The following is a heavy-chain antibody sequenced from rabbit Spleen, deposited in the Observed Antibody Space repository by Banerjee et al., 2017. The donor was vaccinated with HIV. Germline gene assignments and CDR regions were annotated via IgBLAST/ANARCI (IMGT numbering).Heavy chain of an antibody. CDR2: IYGGSGGNT. V-gene: IGHV1S40*01. D-gene: IGHD4-1*01. J-gene: IGHJ4*01. CDR1: GFTISSSYF. CDR3: ARSTNGWASFDL. Sequence: QSLEESGGDLVKPGASLTLTCTASGFTISSSYFMCWVHQAPGKGLEWIACIYGGSGGNTYYATWAKGRFTISKTSSTTVTLQMTSLTAADTATYFCARSTNGWASFDLWGPGTLVTVS.